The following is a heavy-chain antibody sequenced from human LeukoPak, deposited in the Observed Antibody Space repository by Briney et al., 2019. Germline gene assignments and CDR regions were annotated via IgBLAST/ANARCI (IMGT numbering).Heavy chain of an antibody. CDR2: INHSGST. Sequence: SETLSLTCAVYGGSFSGYYWSWIRQPPGQGLEWVGEINHSGSTNYNPSLKSRVTISVDTSKNQFSLKLSSVTAADTAVYYCARLMFVGKPNFWYEPRGQGTLVTAAS. CDR1: GGSFSGYY. CDR3: ARLMFVGKPNFWYEP. V-gene: IGHV4-34*01. D-gene: IGHD3-10*02. J-gene: IGHJ5*02.